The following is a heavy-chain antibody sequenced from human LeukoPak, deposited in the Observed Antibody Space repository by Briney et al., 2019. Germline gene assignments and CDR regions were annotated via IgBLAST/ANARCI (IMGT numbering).Heavy chain of an antibody. Sequence: GGSLRLSCAASGFTFSSYAMHWVRQAPGNGLEWVAVISYDGSNKYYADSVKGRFTISRDNSKNTLYLQMNSLRAEDTAVYYCARDQGLGDYGTLDVWGQGTTVTVSS. CDR3: ARDQGLGDYGTLDV. J-gene: IGHJ6*02. D-gene: IGHD4-17*01. CDR2: ISYDGSNK. CDR1: GFTFSSYA. V-gene: IGHV3-30-3*01.